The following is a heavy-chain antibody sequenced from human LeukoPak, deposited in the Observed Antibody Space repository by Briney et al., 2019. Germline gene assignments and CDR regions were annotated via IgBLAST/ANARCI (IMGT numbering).Heavy chain of an antibody. J-gene: IGHJ4*02. CDR3: ASAPRITMVRGFDY. Sequence: SETLSLTCTVSGGSISSYYWGWIRQPPGKGLEWIGSIYHSGSTNYNPSLKRRVTISVDKSKNQFSLKLSSVTAADTAVYYCASAPRITMVRGFDYWGQGTLVTVSS. CDR1: GGSISSYY. CDR2: IYHSGST. V-gene: IGHV4-59*12. D-gene: IGHD3-10*01.